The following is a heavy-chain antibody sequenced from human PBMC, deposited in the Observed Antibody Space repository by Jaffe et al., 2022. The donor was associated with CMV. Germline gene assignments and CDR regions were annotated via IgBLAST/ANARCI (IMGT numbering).Heavy chain of an antibody. CDR2: ISGSGGST. J-gene: IGHJ5*01. V-gene: IGHV3-23*01. D-gene: IGHD2-15*01. CDR3: AKDNCGGTCDSHWFDS. CDR1: GFTFSNYA. Sequence: EVQLLESGGGFVQPGGSLRLSCAASGFTFSNYAMSWVRQAPGKGLEWVSGISGSGGSTYYADSVKGRFTISRDNSKHTLYLEMNSLRAEDTAIYYCAKDNCGGTCDSHWFDSWGQGTLATVSA.